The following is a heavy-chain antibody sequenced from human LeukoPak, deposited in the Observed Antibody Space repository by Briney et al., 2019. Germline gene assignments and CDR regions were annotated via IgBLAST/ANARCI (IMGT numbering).Heavy chain of an antibody. Sequence: AGSLRLSCAASGFTFSGYGIHWVRQAPGKGLEWVAFISYDGISEYYSDSAKGRFTISRDNSRLTVFLQMNTLRVEDTAIYYCAKDRGYYYASGSYNLDHWGQGTLVTVSS. CDR3: AKDRGYYYASGSYNLDH. J-gene: IGHJ4*02. D-gene: IGHD3-10*01. CDR1: GFTFSGYG. V-gene: IGHV3-30*02. CDR2: ISYDGISE.